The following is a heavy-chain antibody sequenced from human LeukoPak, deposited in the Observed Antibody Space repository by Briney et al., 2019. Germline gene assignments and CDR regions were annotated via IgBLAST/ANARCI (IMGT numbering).Heavy chain of an antibody. Sequence: PGGSLRLSCAASGFTFRSYSMSWVRQAPGKGLEWVSSISGSGGSTYYADSVTGRFTISRDNSKNTLYLQMNSLRAEDPAVYYCAFRIAAAGTYDYWGQGTLVTVSS. CDR1: GFTFRSYS. J-gene: IGHJ4*02. CDR2: ISGSGGST. D-gene: IGHD6-13*01. V-gene: IGHV3-23*01. CDR3: AFRIAAAGTYDY.